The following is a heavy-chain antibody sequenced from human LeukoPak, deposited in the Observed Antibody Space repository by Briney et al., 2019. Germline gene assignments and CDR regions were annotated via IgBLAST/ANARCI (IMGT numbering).Heavy chain of an antibody. J-gene: IGHJ4*02. D-gene: IGHD3-22*01. CDR2: IYHSGST. CDR3: ARDDTYFYDSSGHGFDF. V-gene: IGHV4-34*01. CDR1: GGSFSGYY. Sequence: PSETLSLTCAVYGGSFSGYYWGWIRQPPGKGLEWIGSIYHSGSTYYNPSLKSRVTISVDTSKNQFSLKLSSVTAADTALYFCARDDTYFYDSSGHGFDFWGQGTLVTVSS.